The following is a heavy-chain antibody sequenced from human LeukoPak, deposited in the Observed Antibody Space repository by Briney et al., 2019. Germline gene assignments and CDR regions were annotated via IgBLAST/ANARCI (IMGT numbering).Heavy chain of an antibody. J-gene: IGHJ4*02. D-gene: IGHD3-22*01. Sequence: GGSLRLSCAASGFTFSNYYMSWVRQAPVKGLEWVANIKQDGSEKYYVDSVKGRFTISRDNGKNSVYLQMNSLRAEDTAVYYCARDRALYDRTGYYYTEDDYWGQGTLVTVSS. CDR1: GFTFSNYY. V-gene: IGHV3-7*01. CDR3: ARDRALYDRTGYYYTEDDY. CDR2: IKQDGSEK.